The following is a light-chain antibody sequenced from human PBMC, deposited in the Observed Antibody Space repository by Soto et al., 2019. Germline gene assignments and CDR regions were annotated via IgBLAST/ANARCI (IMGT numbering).Light chain of an antibody. J-gene: IGKJ1*01. V-gene: IGKV3-20*01. CDR1: QSVSCSF. CDR3: QQYDSSPWT. Sequence: EIVLTQSPGTLSLSPGERATLSCRASQSVSCSFLAWYQQKPGQAPRLLIYGASSRATGIPDRFSGSGSAPDFTLTISGLEPEDFAVYYCQQYDSSPWTFGQGTRVEIK. CDR2: GAS.